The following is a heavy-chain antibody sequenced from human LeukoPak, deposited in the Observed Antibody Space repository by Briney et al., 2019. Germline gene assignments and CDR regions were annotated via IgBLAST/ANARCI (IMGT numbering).Heavy chain of an antibody. CDR2: INTNTGNP. J-gene: IGHJ4*02. Sequence: GASVKVSCKASGYTFTSYAMNWVRQAPGQGLGWMGWINTNTGNPTYAQGFTGRFVFSLDTSVSTAYLQISSLRAEDTAVYYCARDLVKVDTAMVYFDYWGQGTLVTVSS. CDR3: ARDLVKVDTAMVYFDY. V-gene: IGHV7-4-1*02. D-gene: IGHD5-18*01. CDR1: GYTFTSYA.